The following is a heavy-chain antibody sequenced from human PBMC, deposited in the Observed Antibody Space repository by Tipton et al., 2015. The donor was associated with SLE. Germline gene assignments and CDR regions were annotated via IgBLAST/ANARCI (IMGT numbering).Heavy chain of an antibody. D-gene: IGHD1-7*01. CDR2: ISTGGSSI. CDR3: ARASITGTTLDY. V-gene: IGHV3-48*03. CDR1: GFTFSNYE. J-gene: IGHJ4*02. Sequence: SLRLSCAASGFTFSNYEINWVRQAPGKGLEWVSYISTGGSSIYYADSVKGRFTFSRDNARDSLYLQMNSLRAEDTALYYCARASITGTTLDYWGQGTLVTVSS.